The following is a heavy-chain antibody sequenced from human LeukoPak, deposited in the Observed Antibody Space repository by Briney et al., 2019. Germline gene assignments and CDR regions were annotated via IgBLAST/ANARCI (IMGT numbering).Heavy chain of an antibody. D-gene: IGHD3-10*02. V-gene: IGHV3-48*04. CDR2: ISSSGSTI. CDR1: GFTFSRYS. CDR3: AELGITMIGGV. Sequence: GGSLRLSCRASGFTFSRYSMNWVRQAPGKGLEWVSYISSSGSTIYYADSVKGRFTISRDNAKNSLYLQMNSLRAEDTAVYYCAELGITMIGGVWGKGTTVTISS. J-gene: IGHJ6*04.